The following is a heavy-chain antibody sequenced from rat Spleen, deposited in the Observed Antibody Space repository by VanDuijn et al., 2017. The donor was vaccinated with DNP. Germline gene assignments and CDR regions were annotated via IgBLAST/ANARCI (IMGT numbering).Heavy chain of an antibody. CDR3: TTESAGLRVWDY. CDR2: ITDSGGST. V-gene: IGHV5-20*01. CDR1: GFTFSNYG. J-gene: IGHJ2*01. Sequence: EVQLVESGGGLVQPGRSLKLSCAASGFTFSNYGMAWVRQAPTRGLEWVASITDSGGSTSYRDSVKGRFTISRDNAKSILYLQMDSLRSEDTATYYCTTESAGLRVWDYWGQGVMGTVSS. D-gene: IGHD1-4*01.